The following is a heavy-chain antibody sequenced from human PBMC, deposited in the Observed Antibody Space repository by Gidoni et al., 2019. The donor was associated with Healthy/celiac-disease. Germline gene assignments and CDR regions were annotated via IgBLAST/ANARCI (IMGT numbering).Heavy chain of an antibody. D-gene: IGHD6-6*01. Sequence: QGQLQQWGAGLLKPSETLALTCAVYGGSCSGDYWSWIRQPPGKGLEWIGEINHSGSTNYNPYLKSRVTISVDTSKNQLSRKLSSVTAADTAVYYCARVNARVGVRAARPKGCWFNPWGQRTLVTVSS. CDR1: GGSCSGDY. V-gene: IGHV4-34*01. J-gene: IGHJ5*02. CDR2: INHSGST. CDR3: ARVNARVGVRAARPKGCWFNP.